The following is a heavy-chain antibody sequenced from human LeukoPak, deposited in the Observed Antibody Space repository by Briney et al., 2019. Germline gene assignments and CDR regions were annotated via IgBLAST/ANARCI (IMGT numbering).Heavy chain of an antibody. J-gene: IGHJ4*02. CDR2: ISGDGGST. CDR3: AKEEGDSSSWHFDY. V-gene: IGHV3-43*02. D-gene: IGHD6-13*01. CDR1: GFTFDDYA. Sequence: GGSLRLSCAASGFTFDDYAMHWVRQAPGKGLEWVSLISGDGGSTYYADSVKGRFTISRDNSKNSLYLQMNSLRTEDTALYYCAKEEGDSSSWHFDYRGQGTLVTVSS.